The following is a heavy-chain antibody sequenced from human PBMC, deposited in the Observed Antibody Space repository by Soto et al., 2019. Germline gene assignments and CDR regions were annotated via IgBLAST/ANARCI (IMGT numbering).Heavy chain of an antibody. J-gene: IGHJ4*02. Sequence: GGSLRLPCAASGFTFSNAWMSWVRQAPGKGLEWIGRIKTNSDGGTVDYASPVKGRFTISRDDSKSMLYLDLNSLKTEDTGVYFCATVYCATTSCYAPFDYWGKGTLVTVSS. D-gene: IGHD2-2*01. CDR3: ATVYCATTSCYAPFDY. CDR1: GFTFSNAW. V-gene: IGHV3-15*01. CDR2: IKTNSDGGTV.